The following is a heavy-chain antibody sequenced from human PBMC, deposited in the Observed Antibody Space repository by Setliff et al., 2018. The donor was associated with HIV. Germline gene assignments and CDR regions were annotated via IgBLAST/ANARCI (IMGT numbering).Heavy chain of an antibody. D-gene: IGHD3-3*01. CDR3: ARDQGFWSGFTYNYYMDV. V-gene: IGHV1-18*01. CDR1: GYSFTTYA. CDR2: ISASKGNT. J-gene: IGHJ6*03. Sequence: ASVKVSCKASGYSFTTYAISWVRQATGQGLEWMGWISASKGNTKYTQDFQGRVTMTTDTSTSTVYMELRSLRSDDTAVYYCARDQGFWSGFTYNYYMDVWGKGTTVTVSS.